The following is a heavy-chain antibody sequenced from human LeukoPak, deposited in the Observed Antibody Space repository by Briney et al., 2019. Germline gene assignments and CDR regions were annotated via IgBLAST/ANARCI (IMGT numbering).Heavy chain of an antibody. V-gene: IGHV4-34*01. Sequence: SETLSLTCVVYGGSFSGYYWSWIRQPPGKGLEWIGEINHSGSTNYNPSLKSRVTISVDTSKNQFSLKLSSVTAADTAVYYCARFGSEYYYYDSSGYYVDAFDIWGQGTMVTVSS. J-gene: IGHJ3*02. CDR2: INHSGST. CDR1: GGSFSGYY. CDR3: ARFGSEYYYYDSSGYYVDAFDI. D-gene: IGHD3-22*01.